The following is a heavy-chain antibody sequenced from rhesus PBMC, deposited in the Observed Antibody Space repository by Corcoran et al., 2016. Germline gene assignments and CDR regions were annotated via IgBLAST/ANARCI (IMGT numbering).Heavy chain of an antibody. J-gene: IGHJ4*01. D-gene: IGHD6-13*01. Sequence: EVQLVESGGGLVQPGGSLRLSCAASGFTFSSYWMYWVRQAPGKGLEWVSLISRAGSSTSYSDSVKGRFTISRENAKNSLYLQMNSLRAEDTAVYYCAKAIAANIFDYWGQGVLVTVSS. CDR1: GFTFSSYW. CDR3: AKAIAANIFDY. CDR2: ISRAGSST. V-gene: IGHV3-119*01.